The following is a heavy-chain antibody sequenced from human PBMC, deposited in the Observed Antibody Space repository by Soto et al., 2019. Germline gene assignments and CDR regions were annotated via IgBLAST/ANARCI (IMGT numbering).Heavy chain of an antibody. Sequence: PGGSLRLSCAASGFTFTSYAMTWVRQGPGKGLEWVSSIGTTTGDILYADSVKGRFTISRDNSKNTLYLQINSLRTEDTAIYYCAKRSPSGTYYFDYWGQGTLVTVSS. CDR2: IGTTTGDI. D-gene: IGHD1-26*01. J-gene: IGHJ4*02. CDR1: GFTFTSYA. CDR3: AKRSPSGTYYFDY. V-gene: IGHV3-23*01.